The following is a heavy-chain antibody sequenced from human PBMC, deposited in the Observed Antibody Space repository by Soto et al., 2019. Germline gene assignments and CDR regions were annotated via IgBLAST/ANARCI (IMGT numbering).Heavy chain of an antibody. CDR1: GGTFSSHS. Sequence: VQLMQSGAEVKQPGSSVKVSCKASGGTFSSHSINWVRQAPAQGLEWMGGIITLFGTANYAQNFQGRVTITADQSTSTAYMELNSLRSDDTAVYYCAREVGYGDFSAALLDWGQGTLVTVSS. V-gene: IGHV1-69*01. CDR2: IITLFGTA. CDR3: AREVGYGDFSAALLD. D-gene: IGHD4-17*01. J-gene: IGHJ4*02.